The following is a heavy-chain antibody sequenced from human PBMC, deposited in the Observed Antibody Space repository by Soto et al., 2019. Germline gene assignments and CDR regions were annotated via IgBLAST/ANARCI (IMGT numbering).Heavy chain of an antibody. J-gene: IGHJ4*02. CDR1: GGTFSSYT. V-gene: IGHV1-69*08. CDR3: ARETGDFAHLGY. Sequence: QVQLVQSGAEVKKPGSSVKVSCKASGGTFSSYTISWVRQAPGQGLEWMGRIIPILGIANYAQKFQGRVTITADKSTSTAYMELSSLRSEDTAVYYYARETGDFAHLGYWGQGTLVTVSS. CDR2: IIPILGIA. D-gene: IGHD4-17*01.